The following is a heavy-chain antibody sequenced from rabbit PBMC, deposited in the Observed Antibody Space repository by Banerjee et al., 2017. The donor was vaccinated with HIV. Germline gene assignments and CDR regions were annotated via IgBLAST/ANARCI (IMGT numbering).Heavy chain of an antibody. D-gene: IGHD4-2*01. CDR2: IYPGSDRT. CDR3: ARDCADSYYLDL. J-gene: IGHJ6*01. V-gene: IGHV1S45*01. CDR1: GFSFSGSYW. Sequence: QEQLVESGGDLVKPEGSLTLTCTASGFSFSGSYWICWVRQAPGKGLEWIACIYPGSDRTYYASWAKGRFTSSKTSSTTVTLQMTRLTAADTATYFCARDCADSYYLDLWGPGTLVTVS.